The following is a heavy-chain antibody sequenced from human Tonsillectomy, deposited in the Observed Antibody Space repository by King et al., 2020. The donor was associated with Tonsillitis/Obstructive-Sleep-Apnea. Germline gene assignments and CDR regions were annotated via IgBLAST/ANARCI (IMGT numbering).Heavy chain of an antibody. Sequence: VQLVESGGGVVQPGRSLRLSCAASGFTFSNYPMHWVRQAPGKGLEWVAIISSDGNDKYYADSVKGRFTISRDNSKNTLFLQMDSLTGDDTAVYYCARDYGYSGYDLGFDYWGQGPLVTVSS. CDR3: ARDYGYSGYDLGFDY. CDR1: GFTFSNYP. J-gene: IGHJ4*02. CDR2: ISSDGNDK. D-gene: IGHD5-12*01. V-gene: IGHV3-30*04.